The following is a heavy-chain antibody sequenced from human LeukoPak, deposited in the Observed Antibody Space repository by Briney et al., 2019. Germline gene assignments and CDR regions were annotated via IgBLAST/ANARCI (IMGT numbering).Heavy chain of an antibody. CDR3: ARVPVAGQSFDY. Sequence: SETLSLTCAVYGGSFSGYYWSWIRQPPGKGLEWIGEINHSGSTNYNPSLKSRVTISVDTSKNQFSLKLSSVTAADTAVYYCARVPVAGQSFDYWGQGTLVTVSS. CDR2: INHSGST. V-gene: IGHV4-34*01. J-gene: IGHJ4*02. D-gene: IGHD6-19*01. CDR1: GGSFSGYY.